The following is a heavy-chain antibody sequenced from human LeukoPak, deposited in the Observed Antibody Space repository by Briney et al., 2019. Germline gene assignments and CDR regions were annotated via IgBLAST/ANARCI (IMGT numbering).Heavy chain of an antibody. CDR2: IYYSGST. D-gene: IGHD6-19*01. Sequence: PSATLSLTCTISGGSISSSSYYWGWLRQPPGKGLEWIGSIYYSGSTYYHPSLKSRVTISVDTSKNQFSLKLSSVTAADTAVYYGARRQWLAQGGFYWGQGTLVTVSS. J-gene: IGHJ4*02. CDR3: ARRQWLAQGGFY. V-gene: IGHV4-39*01. CDR1: GGSISSSSYY.